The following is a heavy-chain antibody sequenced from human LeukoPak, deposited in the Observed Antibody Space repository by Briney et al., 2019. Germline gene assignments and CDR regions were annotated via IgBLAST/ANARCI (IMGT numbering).Heavy chain of an antibody. D-gene: IGHD3-22*01. Sequence: ASVKVSCKASGYTFTSYYMHWVRQAPGQGFEWMGIINPSGGSTSYAQRFQGRVTMTRDTSISTAYMELSRLRSDDTAVYYCARAHQPYYYDSSGYLDWFDPWGQGTLVTVSS. CDR1: GYTFTSYY. V-gene: IGHV1-46*01. J-gene: IGHJ5*02. CDR3: ARAHQPYYYDSSGYLDWFDP. CDR2: INPSGGST.